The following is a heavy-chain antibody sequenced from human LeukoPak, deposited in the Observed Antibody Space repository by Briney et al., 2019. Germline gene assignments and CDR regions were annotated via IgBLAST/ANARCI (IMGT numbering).Heavy chain of an antibody. Sequence: SETLSLTCAVYGGSFSGYYWSWIRQPPGKGLEWIGEINHSGSTNYNPSLKSRVTISVDTSKNQFSPKLSSVTAADTAVYYCARGPLWFGELPFDYWGQGTLVTVSS. CDR2: INHSGST. D-gene: IGHD3-10*01. CDR3: ARGPLWFGELPFDY. V-gene: IGHV4-34*01. J-gene: IGHJ4*02. CDR1: GGSFSGYY.